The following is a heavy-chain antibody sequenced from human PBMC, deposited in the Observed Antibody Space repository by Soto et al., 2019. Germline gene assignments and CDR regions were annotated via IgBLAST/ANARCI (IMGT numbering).Heavy chain of an antibody. J-gene: IGHJ5*02. D-gene: IGHD1-20*01. V-gene: IGHV4-38-2*02. CDR3: ARDLGITGTNWFDP. CDR2: IYHSGST. CDR1: GYSISSGYY. Sequence: KASETLSLTCAVSGYSISSGYYWGWIRQPPGKGLEWIGSIYHSGSTYYNPSLKSRVTMSVDTSKNQFSLKLSSVTAADTAVYYCARDLGITGTNWFDPWGQGTLVTVSS.